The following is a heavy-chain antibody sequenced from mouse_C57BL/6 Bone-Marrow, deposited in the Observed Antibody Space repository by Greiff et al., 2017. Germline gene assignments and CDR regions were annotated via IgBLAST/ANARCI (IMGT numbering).Heavy chain of an antibody. CDR2: IDPENGDT. CDR1: GFNIKDDY. Sequence: EVQLQESGAELVRPGASVKLSCTASGFNIKDDYMHWVKQRPEQGLEWIGWIDPENGDTEYASKFQGKATITADTSSNTAYLQLSSLTSEDTAVYYCTTYGSSLWYFDVGGRGTAVTVSS. D-gene: IGHD1-1*01. CDR3: TTYGSSLWYFDV. V-gene: IGHV14-4*01. J-gene: IGHJ1*03.